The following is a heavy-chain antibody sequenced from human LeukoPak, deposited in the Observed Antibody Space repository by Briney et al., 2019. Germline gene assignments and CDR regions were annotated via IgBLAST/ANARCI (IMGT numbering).Heavy chain of an antibody. CDR2: ISWNSGSI. CDR3: AKATVLGELSLGFDY. D-gene: IGHD3-16*02. Sequence: GRSLRLSCAASGFTFDDYAMHWVRQAPGKGLEWVSGISWNSGSIGYADSVKGRFTISRDNAKNSLCLQMNSLRAEDTALYYCAKATVLGELSLGFDYWGQGTLVTVSS. J-gene: IGHJ4*02. V-gene: IGHV3-9*01. CDR1: GFTFDDYA.